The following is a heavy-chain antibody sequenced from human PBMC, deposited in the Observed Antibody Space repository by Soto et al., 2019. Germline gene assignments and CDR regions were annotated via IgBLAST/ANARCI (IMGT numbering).Heavy chain of an antibody. D-gene: IGHD3-10*01. CDR3: ARGGSPYGPFDY. V-gene: IGHV4-31*03. Sequence: QVQLQESGPGLVKPSQTLSLTCTVSGGSISSGGYYWSWIRQHPGKGLEWIGYIYYSGSTYYNPSLKSRVTISVDTSKNQFSLKLSSVTAADTAVDYGARGGSPYGPFDYWGQGTLVTVSS. J-gene: IGHJ4*02. CDR2: IYYSGST. CDR1: GGSISSGGYY.